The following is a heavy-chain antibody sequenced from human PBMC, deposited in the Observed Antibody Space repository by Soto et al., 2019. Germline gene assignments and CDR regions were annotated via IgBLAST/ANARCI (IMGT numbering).Heavy chain of an antibody. Sequence: QVQLVQSGAEVKKPGSSVKVSCKASGGTFSSYAISWVRQAPGQGLEWMGGIIPIFGTANYAQKFQGRVTITADEYTSTPYMELSSLRSEDTAVYYCAKARGYYDSSGYGYFDYWGQGTLVTVSS. CDR3: AKARGYYDSSGYGYFDY. D-gene: IGHD3-22*01. V-gene: IGHV1-69*01. CDR2: IIPIFGTA. CDR1: GGTFSSYA. J-gene: IGHJ4*02.